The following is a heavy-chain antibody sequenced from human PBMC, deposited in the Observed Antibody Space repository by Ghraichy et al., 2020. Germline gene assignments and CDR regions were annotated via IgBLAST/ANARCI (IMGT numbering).Heavy chain of an antibody. Sequence: IDPNNGDTTYAQKFQGRVTMTSDTSINTAYMELTSLRFDDTAVYYCARENWNYDSWGQGTLVTVS. J-gene: IGHJ5*01. CDR2: IDPNNGDT. V-gene: IGHV1-2*02. D-gene: IGHD1-7*01. CDR3: ARENWNYDS.